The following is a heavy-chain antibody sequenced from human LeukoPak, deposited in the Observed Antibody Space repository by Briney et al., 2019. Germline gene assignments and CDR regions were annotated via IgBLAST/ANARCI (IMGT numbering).Heavy chain of an antibody. CDR2: INTDGSTT. CDR1: GFTFSSYW. V-gene: IGHV3-74*01. J-gene: IGHJ5*02. D-gene: IGHD3-22*01. Sequence: GGSLRLSCAASGFTFSSYWMHWARQTPGKGLVWVSRINTDGSTTNYADSVKGRFTISRDNARKTLDLQMNSLKVEDTAVYFCARSAYYDSRGYYYDHWGQGNLVAVSS. CDR3: ARSAYYDSRGYYYDH.